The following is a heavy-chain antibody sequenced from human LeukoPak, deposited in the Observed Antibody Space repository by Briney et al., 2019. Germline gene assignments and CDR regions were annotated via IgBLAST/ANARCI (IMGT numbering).Heavy chain of an antibody. D-gene: IGHD3-9*01. CDR2: IYYSGST. V-gene: IGHV4-31*03. Sequence: PSETLSLTCTVSGGSISSGGYYWGWIRQHPGKGLEWIGYIYYSGSTYYNPSLKSRVTISVDTSKNQFSLKLSSVTAADTAVYYCARGIRSYYDILTGYFWFDPWGQGALVTVSS. CDR3: ARGIRSYYDILTGYFWFDP. J-gene: IGHJ5*02. CDR1: GGSISSGGYY.